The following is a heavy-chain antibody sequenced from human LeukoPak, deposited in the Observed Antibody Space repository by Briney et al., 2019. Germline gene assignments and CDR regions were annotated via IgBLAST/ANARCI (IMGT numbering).Heavy chain of an antibody. CDR3: ARVAAEVGFGELSGYFDY. V-gene: IGHV3-30-3*01. Sequence: GGSLRLSCAASGFTFSSYAMHWVRQAPGKGLEWVAVISYDGSNKYYADSVKGRFTISRDNSKNTLYLQMNSLRAEDTAVYYCARVAAEVGFGELSGYFDYWGQGTLVTVSS. D-gene: IGHD3-10*01. CDR1: GFTFSSYA. J-gene: IGHJ4*02. CDR2: ISYDGSNK.